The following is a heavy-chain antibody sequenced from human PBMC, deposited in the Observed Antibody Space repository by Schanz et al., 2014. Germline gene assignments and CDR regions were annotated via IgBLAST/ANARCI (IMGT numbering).Heavy chain of an antibody. J-gene: IGHJ4*02. Sequence: VQLVESGGGVVQPGGSLRLSCAASGFTFRNYGMSWVRQAPGQGLEWVSAISGSGGSTYYADSVKGRFTISRDNSKNTLYLQMNSLRAEDTAVYYCTRDTDYHFDYWGQGTLVTVSS. D-gene: IGHD4-17*01. V-gene: IGHV3-23*04. CDR1: GFTFRNYG. CDR2: ISGSGGST. CDR3: TRDTDYHFDY.